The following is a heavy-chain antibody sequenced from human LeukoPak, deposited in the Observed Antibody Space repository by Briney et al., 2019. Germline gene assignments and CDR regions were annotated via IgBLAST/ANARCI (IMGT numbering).Heavy chain of an antibody. CDR2: IIPILGIA. J-gene: IGHJ4*02. Sequence: SVKVSCKASGGTFSSYAISWVRQAPGQGLEWMGRIIPILGIANYAQKFQGRVTITADKSTSTAYMELSSLRSEDTAVYYCARGIAAAGALDYWGQGTLVTVSS. D-gene: IGHD6-13*01. CDR1: GGTFSSYA. CDR3: ARGIAAAGALDY. V-gene: IGHV1-69*04.